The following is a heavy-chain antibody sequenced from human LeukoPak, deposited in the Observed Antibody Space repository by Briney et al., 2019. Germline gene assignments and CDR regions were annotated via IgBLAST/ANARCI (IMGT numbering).Heavy chain of an antibody. D-gene: IGHD3-22*01. CDR3: ARAGYYYDTMGET. J-gene: IGHJ4*02. V-gene: IGHV4-59*01. CDR2: IYYSGNA. Sequence: SETLSLTCAVSGGSISTYYWNWIRQPPGKGLEWIGYIYYSGNANYNPSLKSRVTISVNTSKNQFSLNLTSVTAADTAVYYCARAGYYYDTMGETWGQGILVTVSS. CDR1: GGSISTYY.